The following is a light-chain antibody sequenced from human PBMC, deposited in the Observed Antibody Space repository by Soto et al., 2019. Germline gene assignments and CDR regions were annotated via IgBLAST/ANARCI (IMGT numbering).Light chain of an antibody. CDR2: KAS. J-gene: IGKJ1*01. CDR3: QQYNSYPKT. Sequence: DIPMTQSPSTLSASVGDRVTITCRASQSISSWLAWYQQKPGKAPKLLIYKASSLESGVPSRFSGSRSGTEFPLTISRLQPDDFATYYCQQYNSYPKTFGQGTKVEIK. CDR1: QSISSW. V-gene: IGKV1-5*03.